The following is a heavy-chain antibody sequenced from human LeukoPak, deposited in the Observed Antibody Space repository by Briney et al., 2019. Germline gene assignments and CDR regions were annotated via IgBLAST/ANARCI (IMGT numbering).Heavy chain of an antibody. CDR1: GGSFSGYY. D-gene: IGHD3-3*01. CDR2: INHSGST. Sequence: SETLSLTCAVYGGSFSGYYWSWIRQPPGKGLEWIGEINHSGSTNYNPSLKSRVTISVDTSKNQFSLKLSSVTAADTAVYYCARGLYDFWSGRSTHFDYWGQGTLVTVSS. J-gene: IGHJ4*02. V-gene: IGHV4-34*01. CDR3: ARGLYDFWSGRSTHFDY.